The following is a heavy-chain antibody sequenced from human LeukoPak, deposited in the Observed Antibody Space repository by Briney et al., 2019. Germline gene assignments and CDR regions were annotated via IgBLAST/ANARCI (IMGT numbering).Heavy chain of an antibody. CDR1: GFTFSSYEM. V-gene: IGHV4-4*02. CDR3: ARIYDSSGYSFDY. J-gene: IGHJ4*02. Sequence: PGGSLRLSCAASGFTFSSYEMNWVRQPPGQGLEWIGEIYHSGSTNYNPSLKSRVTISVDKSKNQFSLKLSSVTAADTAVYYCARIYDSSGYSFDYWGQGTLVTVSS. CDR2: IYHSGST. D-gene: IGHD3-22*01.